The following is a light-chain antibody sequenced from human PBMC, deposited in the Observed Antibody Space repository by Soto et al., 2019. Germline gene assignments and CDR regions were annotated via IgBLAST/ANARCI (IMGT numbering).Light chain of an antibody. CDR3: HQYENWPQT. CDR1: QSISSN. J-gene: IGKJ1*01. Sequence: EVVMTQSPATLSVSPGERATLSCMASQSISSNLAWSQQKLCQAPRLRIYRASTRATGNPARFSGSGSGTEFTLTISSLQSEDFALYYCHQYENWPQTFGQGTKADIK. CDR2: RAS. V-gene: IGKV3-15*01.